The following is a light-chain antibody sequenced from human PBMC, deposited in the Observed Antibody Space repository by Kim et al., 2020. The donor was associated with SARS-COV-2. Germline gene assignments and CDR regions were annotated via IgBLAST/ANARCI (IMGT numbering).Light chain of an antibody. J-gene: IGLJ3*02. V-gene: IGLV3-1*01. Sequence: VSPGQTASITCSGDKVGDKYVCLYQQKPGQSPVLGIYQDTKRPSGIPERFSGSNSGNTATLTISGTQAMDEADYYCQAWDSSTKGVFGGGTQLTVL. CDR2: QDT. CDR1: KVGDKY. CDR3: QAWDSSTKGV.